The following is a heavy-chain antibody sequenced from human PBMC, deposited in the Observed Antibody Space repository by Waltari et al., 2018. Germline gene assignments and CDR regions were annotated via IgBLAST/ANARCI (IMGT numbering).Heavy chain of an antibody. CDR3: AGGHFDY. Sequence: EVQLVETGGGLIQPGESLRLSCAASGFTVERNHMDWVRQAPGKGVEWVSVVYRDGNTYYTDSVKGRFTISRDDSKNTLYLQMNSLRAEDTAVYYCAGGHFDYWGQGILVTVSS. J-gene: IGHJ4*02. CDR1: GFTVERNH. D-gene: IGHD3-16*01. V-gene: IGHV3-53*02. CDR2: VYRDGNT.